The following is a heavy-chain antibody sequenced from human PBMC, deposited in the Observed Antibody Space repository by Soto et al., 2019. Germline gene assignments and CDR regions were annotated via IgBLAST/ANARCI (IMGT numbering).Heavy chain of an antibody. Sequence: QVQLQESGPGLVKPSQTLSLTCTVSGDSISSGYYYWSWIRQHPGKGLEWIGYISYSGTTYYNPSLNKRLTISVDTSKNQFSLNLSSVTAADTAVYYCARDSSGSFMRFDYWGQGTLVTVSS. CDR2: ISYSGTT. J-gene: IGHJ4*02. CDR3: ARDSSGSFMRFDY. V-gene: IGHV4-31*03. D-gene: IGHD3-22*01. CDR1: GDSISSGYYY.